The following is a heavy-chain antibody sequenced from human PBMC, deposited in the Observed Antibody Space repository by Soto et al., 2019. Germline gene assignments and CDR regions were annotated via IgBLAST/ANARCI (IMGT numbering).Heavy chain of an antibody. CDR1: GGSISSGGYY. V-gene: IGHV4-31*03. Sequence: PSETLSLTCTVSGGSISSGGYYWSWIRQHPGKGLEWIGYIYYSGSTYYNPSLKSRVTISVDTSKNQFSLKLSSVTAADTAVYYCARESCSGGSCYSDLNYFDDWGQGTLVTVSS. CDR3: ARESCSGGSCYSDLNYFDD. D-gene: IGHD2-15*01. J-gene: IGHJ4*02. CDR2: IYYSGST.